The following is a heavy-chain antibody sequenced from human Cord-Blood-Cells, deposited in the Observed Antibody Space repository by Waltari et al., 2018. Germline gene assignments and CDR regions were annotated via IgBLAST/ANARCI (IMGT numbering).Heavy chain of an antibody. D-gene: IGHD7-27*01. Sequence: QVQLVESGGGLVKPGGSLRLSCAASGFTFSDYYMSWIRQAPGKGLEWVSYISSSSSYTNYADSVKGRFTISRDNAKNSLYLQMNSLRAEDMAVYYCARLGMGVQSFDYWGQGTLVTVSS. V-gene: IGHV3-11*05. CDR1: GFTFSDYY. CDR2: ISSSSSYT. J-gene: IGHJ4*02. CDR3: ARLGMGVQSFDY.